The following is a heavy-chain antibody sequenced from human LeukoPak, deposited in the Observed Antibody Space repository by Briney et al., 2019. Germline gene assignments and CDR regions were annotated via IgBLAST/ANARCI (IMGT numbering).Heavy chain of an antibody. J-gene: IGHJ4*02. D-gene: IGHD6-13*01. Sequence: GGSLRLSCTASGFTFSNYGMSWARQAPGKGLEWVSTITNSGGSTYYADSVKGRFTISRDNSKNTLYLQMSSLRAEDTAVYYCAKGPCIAAAGCYFDYWGQGTLVTVSS. V-gene: IGHV3-23*01. CDR2: ITNSGGST. CDR3: AKGPCIAAAGCYFDY. CDR1: GFTFSNYG.